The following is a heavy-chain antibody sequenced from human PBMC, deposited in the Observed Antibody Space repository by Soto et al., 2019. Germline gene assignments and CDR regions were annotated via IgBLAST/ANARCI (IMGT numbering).Heavy chain of an antibody. V-gene: IGHV3-30*18. CDR1: GFTFDNXG. CDR3: AKDQGLRSRDGYNPDY. CDR2: ISYDGSLN. Sequence: GGSLRLSCAASGFTFDNXGMHWVRQAPGKVLDWVAVISYDGSLNFYGDSVKGRFTISRDNSKNTLYLQMNSLRTADTAVYYCAKDQGLRSRDGYNPDYWGQGTLVTVSS. J-gene: IGHJ4*02. D-gene: IGHD2-2*01.